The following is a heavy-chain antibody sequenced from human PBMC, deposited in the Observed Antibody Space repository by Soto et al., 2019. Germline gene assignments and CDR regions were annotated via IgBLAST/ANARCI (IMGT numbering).Heavy chain of an antibody. CDR2: ILYNGTT. V-gene: IGHV4-59*01. CDR1: GGSISLYY. Sequence: QVQLQESGPGLVKPSETLSLTCTVSGGSISLYYWSWIRQSPGKGLEWIGYILYNGTTTYNPSLRSRVTSSLDTSKKQFSLKLSSVTAADTGVYFWARDGGEIWIGHYYYSGMDVWGQGITVTVSS. D-gene: IGHD2-21*01. J-gene: IGHJ6*02. CDR3: ARDGGEIWIGHYYYSGMDV.